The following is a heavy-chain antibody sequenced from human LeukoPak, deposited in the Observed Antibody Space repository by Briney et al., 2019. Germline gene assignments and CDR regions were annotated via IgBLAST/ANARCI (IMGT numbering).Heavy chain of an antibody. D-gene: IGHD2/OR15-2a*01. J-gene: IGHJ5*02. V-gene: IGHV5-51*01. CDR1: GYSFTNFW. CDR2: IHPTDSDT. CDR3: ARRYYYSTEFDT. Sequence: GESLKIPCKAPGYSFTNFWIGWVRQMPRKGLEWMGLIHPTDSDTVYTPSFQGQVTISADNSISTVYLQWSSLQASDSAMYYCARRYYYSTEFDTWGQGTLVTVSS.